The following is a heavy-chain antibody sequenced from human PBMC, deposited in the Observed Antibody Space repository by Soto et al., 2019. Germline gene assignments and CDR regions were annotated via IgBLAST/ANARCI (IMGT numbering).Heavy chain of an antibody. CDR1: GFTFADYG. D-gene: IGHD3-10*01. CDR3: AGEYCSGSSPPWFDP. Sequence: EVQLVESGGGVVWPGGSLRLSCAASGFTFADYGMSWVRQVAGKGLEWVAGVNRNGDKTGYADTVKGRFTNSRDNAKNSLFRQMNSLRVEDTALYHCAGEYCSGSSPPWFDPWGQGTLVTVSS. CDR2: VNRNGDKT. V-gene: IGHV3-20*01. J-gene: IGHJ5*02.